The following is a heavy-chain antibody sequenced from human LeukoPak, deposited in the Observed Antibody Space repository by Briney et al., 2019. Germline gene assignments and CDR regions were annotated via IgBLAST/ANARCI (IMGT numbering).Heavy chain of an antibody. CDR3: ARSAADSSGWYDFHY. J-gene: IGHJ4*02. V-gene: IGHV4-39*07. D-gene: IGHD6-19*01. CDR2: IYYSGST. CDR1: GGSISSSNYY. Sequence: SETLSLTCTVSGGSISSSNYYWGWIRQPPGKGLEWIGSIYYSGSTYYNPSLKSRVTISVDTSKNQFSLKLSSVTAADTAVYYCARSAADSSGWYDFHYWGQGTLVTVSS.